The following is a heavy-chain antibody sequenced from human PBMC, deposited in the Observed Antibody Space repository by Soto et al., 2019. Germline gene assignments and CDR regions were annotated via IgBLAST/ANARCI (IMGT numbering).Heavy chain of an antibody. CDR1: GYTFTGYY. CDR2: INPNSGGT. J-gene: IGHJ6*02. Sequence: ASVKVSCKASGYTFTGYYMHWVRQAPGQGLEWMGWINPNSGGTNYAQKFQGWVTMTRDTSISTAYMELSRLRSDDTAVYYCARDGAPFDSSGYSSADYYGMDVWGQGTTVTVSS. CDR3: ARDGAPFDSSGYSSADYYGMDV. D-gene: IGHD3-22*01. V-gene: IGHV1-2*04.